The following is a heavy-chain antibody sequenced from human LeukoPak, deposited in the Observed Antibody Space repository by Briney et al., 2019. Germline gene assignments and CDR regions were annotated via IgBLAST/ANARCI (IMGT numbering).Heavy chain of an antibody. CDR2: IYYSGST. V-gene: IGHV4-39*01. CDR3: ARSSLGYDFWSGFYYFDY. CDR1: GGSISSSIYY. J-gene: IGHJ4*02. Sequence: PSETLSLTCTVSGGSISSSIYYWGWIRQPPGKGLEWIGSIYYSGSTYYNPSLKSRVTISVDTSKNQSSLKLSSVTAADTAVYYCARSSLGYDFWSGFYYFDYWGQGTLVTVTS. D-gene: IGHD3-3*01.